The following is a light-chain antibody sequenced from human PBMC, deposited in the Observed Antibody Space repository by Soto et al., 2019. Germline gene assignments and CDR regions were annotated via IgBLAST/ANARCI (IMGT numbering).Light chain of an antibody. CDR2: GAS. J-gene: IGKJ5*01. CDR3: QQLNSYPLT. CDR1: QGITNY. V-gene: IGKV1-9*01. Sequence: DIQLTQSPSFLSASVGDRVTITCRASQGITNYLAWYQQKPGKAPKLLIYGASTLQSGVPTRFSGSGSGTEFTFTISSLQPEDFATYYCQQLNSYPLTFGQGTRLEIK.